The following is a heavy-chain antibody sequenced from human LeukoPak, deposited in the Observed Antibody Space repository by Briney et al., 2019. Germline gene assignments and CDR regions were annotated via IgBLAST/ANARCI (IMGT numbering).Heavy chain of an antibody. Sequence: GGSLRLSWAVCGLTLSYYYMRWVGQAAGRGGEWVSYISSSISYTTYADSVKGRFILSRDNAKNSLYLQMNHLRADNTAVYYCAWLYVRLDSSAYYPYYFDYWGQGTLVTVSS. J-gene: IGHJ4*02. V-gene: IGHV3-11*03. D-gene: IGHD3-22*01. CDR2: ISSSISYT. CDR3: AWLYVRLDSSAYYPYYFDY. CDR1: GLTLSYYY.